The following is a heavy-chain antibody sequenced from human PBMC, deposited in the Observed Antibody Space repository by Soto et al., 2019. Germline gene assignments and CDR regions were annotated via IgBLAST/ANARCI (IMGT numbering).Heavy chain of an antibody. D-gene: IGHD1-26*01. V-gene: IGHV4-31*03. CDR2: ISYTGSA. CDR3: AREVVSPATSDAFDI. Sequence: SETLSLTCTVSGGSISSNNYLWSWIRQHPGKGLEWIGYISYTGSAYYSPSLESRVTISVDTSKNQFSLRLNSVTAADTAMYYCAREVVSPATSDAFDIWGQGTMVTVSS. CDR1: GGSISSNNYL. J-gene: IGHJ3*02.